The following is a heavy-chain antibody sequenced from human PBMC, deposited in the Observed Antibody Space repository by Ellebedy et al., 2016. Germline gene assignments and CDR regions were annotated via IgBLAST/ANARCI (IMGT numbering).Heavy chain of an antibody. CDR1: GGTFSSYA. D-gene: IGHD2-2*01. CDR3: ARVVVPAAMANSLYYGMDV. V-gene: IGHV1-69*04. Sequence: ASVKVSCKASGGTFSSYANSWVRQAPGQGLEWMGRIIPILGIANYAQKFQGRVTITADKSTSTAYMELSSLRSEDTAVYYCARVVVPAAMANSLYYGMDVWGQGTTVTVSS. J-gene: IGHJ6*02. CDR2: IIPILGIA.